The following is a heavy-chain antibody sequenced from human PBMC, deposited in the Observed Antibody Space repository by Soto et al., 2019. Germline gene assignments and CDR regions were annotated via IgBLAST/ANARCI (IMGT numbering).Heavy chain of an antibody. V-gene: IGHV1-69*02. J-gene: IGHJ6*02. CDR1: GGTFSSYT. Sequence: QVQLVQSGAEVKKPGSSVKVSCKASGGTFSSYTISWVRQAPGQGLEWMGRIIPILGIANYAQKFQGRVTTTADKPTSTAYMEQSSLRSEDTAVYYCASCYSPYYYGMDVWGQGTTVTVSS. CDR3: ASCYSPYYYGMDV. D-gene: IGHD2-2*02. CDR2: IIPILGIA.